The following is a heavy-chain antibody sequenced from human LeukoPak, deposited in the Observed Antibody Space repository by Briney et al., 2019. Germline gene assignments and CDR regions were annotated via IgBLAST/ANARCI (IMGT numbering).Heavy chain of an antibody. Sequence: SETLSLTCNVSGGSISSGDYFWSWIRQPPGKGLEWIGCIYYSGTTYYNPSLKSRVTMSVDTSKNQFSLKLSSVTAADTAVYYCASFPGTSRFEYWGQGTLVTVSS. D-gene: IGHD1-26*01. V-gene: IGHV4-30-4*01. CDR1: GGSISSGDYF. J-gene: IGHJ4*02. CDR2: IYYSGTT. CDR3: ASFPGTSRFEY.